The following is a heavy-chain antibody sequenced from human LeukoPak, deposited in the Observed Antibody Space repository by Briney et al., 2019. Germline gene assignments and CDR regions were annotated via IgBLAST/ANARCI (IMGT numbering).Heavy chain of an antibody. CDR1: GFTFSSYE. CDR3: ARSLKTGIRFWFDP. J-gene: IGHJ5*02. Sequence: GGSLRLSCAASGFTFSSYEMNWVRQAPGKGLEWVSYISSSGSTIYYADSVKGRFTISRDNAKNSLYLQMNSLRAEDTAVYYCARSLKTGIRFWFDPWGQGTLVTVSS. V-gene: IGHV3-48*03. D-gene: IGHD1-1*01. CDR2: ISSSGSTI.